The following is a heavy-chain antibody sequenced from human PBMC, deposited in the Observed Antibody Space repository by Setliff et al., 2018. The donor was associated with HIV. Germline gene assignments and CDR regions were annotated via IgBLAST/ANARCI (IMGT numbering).Heavy chain of an antibody. CDR3: ARNEI. J-gene: IGHJ4*02. CDR1: GFTFGSYW. CDR2: IKQDGSEK. V-gene: IGHV3-7*01. Sequence: GSLRLSCAASGFTFGSYWMSWVRQAPGKGLEWVANIKQDGSEKYYVDSVKGRFTISRDNAKNSLYLQINSLRAGDTAVYYCARNEIWGQGTLVTVSS. D-gene: IGHD1-1*01.